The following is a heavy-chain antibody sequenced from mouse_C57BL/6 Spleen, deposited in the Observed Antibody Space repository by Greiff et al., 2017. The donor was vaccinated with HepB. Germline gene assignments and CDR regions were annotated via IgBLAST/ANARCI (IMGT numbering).Heavy chain of an antibody. CDR3: ARAGYDYDGRYYFDY. V-gene: IGHV1-81*01. D-gene: IGHD2-4*01. Sequence: QVQLQQSGAELARPGASVKLSCKASGYTFTSYGISWVKQRTGQGLEWIGEIYPRSGNTYYNEKFKGKATLTADKSSSTAYMELRSLTSEDSAVYFCARAGYDYDGRYYFDYWGQGTTLTVSS. J-gene: IGHJ2*01. CDR1: GYTFTSYG. CDR2: IYPRSGNT.